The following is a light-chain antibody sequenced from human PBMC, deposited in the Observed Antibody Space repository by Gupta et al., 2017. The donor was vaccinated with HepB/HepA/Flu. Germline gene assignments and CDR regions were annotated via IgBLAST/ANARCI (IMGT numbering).Light chain of an antibody. J-gene: IGLJ1*01. CDR1: RSSIGSNS. V-gene: IGLV1-47*01. Sequence: QSALTPPPSVSGTPGQEVTISCSGSRSSIGSNSVYWYQQLPGTAPKVLISKNNERPSGVPARFSGSKSGTSASLAISELRSEDEADYYCATWDDSLRGYVFGTGTAVTVL. CDR3: ATWDDSLRGYV. CDR2: KNN.